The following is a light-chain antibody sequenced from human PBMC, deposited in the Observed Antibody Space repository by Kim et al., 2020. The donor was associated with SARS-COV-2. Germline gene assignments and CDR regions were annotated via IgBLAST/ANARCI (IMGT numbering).Light chain of an antibody. J-gene: IGKJ1*01. CDR3: QHYSSSPLT. CDR2: GSS. CDR1: QSVSSKF. Sequence: PGERATPSCSARQSVSSKFVCWYRQKPDHAPLLLICGSSSSATGLPDLFSGSASRTFFLLTISILAPEYFVLFYCQHYSSSPLTFGQGTKVEIK. V-gene: IGKV3-20*01.